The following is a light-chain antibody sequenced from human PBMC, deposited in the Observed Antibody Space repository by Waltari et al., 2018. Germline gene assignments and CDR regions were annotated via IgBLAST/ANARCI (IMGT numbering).Light chain of an antibody. CDR2: GSS. J-gene: IGKJ3*01. V-gene: IGKV3-20*01. CDR1: ESVKGNY. Sequence: EIVLTQSPGTLSLSTGERATLSCMASESVKGNYLVWYQQKPGQAPRVLIYGSSKRATGIPDRFSGSGSGRDFTLTISRLEPEDFAMYYCQHYDGSPYTFGPGTKLEIK. CDR3: QHYDGSPYT.